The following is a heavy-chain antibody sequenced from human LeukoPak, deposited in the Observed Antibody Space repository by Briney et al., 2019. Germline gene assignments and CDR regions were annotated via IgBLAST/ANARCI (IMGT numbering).Heavy chain of an antibody. V-gene: IGHV3-7*01. CDR3: ARSGYCSSTSCMGYYYYYYMDV. CDR1: GFTFSSYW. Sequence: GGSLRLSCAASGFTFSSYWMSWVRQAPGKGLEWMANIKQDGSEKYYVDSVKGRFTISRDNAKNSLYLQMNSLRAEDTAVYYCARSGYCSSTSCMGYYYYYYMDVWGKGTTVTVSS. D-gene: IGHD2-2*03. CDR2: IKQDGSEK. J-gene: IGHJ6*03.